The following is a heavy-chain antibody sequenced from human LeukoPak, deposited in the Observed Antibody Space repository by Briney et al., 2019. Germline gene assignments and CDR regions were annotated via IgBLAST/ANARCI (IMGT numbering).Heavy chain of an antibody. CDR2: ISYDGSNK. D-gene: IGHD5-12*01. CDR3: AKAYGYSGYDPYFDY. Sequence: GRSLRLSCAASGFTFSSYGMHWVRQAPGKGLEWVAVISYDGSNKYYADSVKGRFTISRDNSKNTLYLQMNSLRAEDTAVYYCAKAYGYSGYDPYFDYWGQGTLVTVSS. CDR1: GFTFSSYG. J-gene: IGHJ4*02. V-gene: IGHV3-30*18.